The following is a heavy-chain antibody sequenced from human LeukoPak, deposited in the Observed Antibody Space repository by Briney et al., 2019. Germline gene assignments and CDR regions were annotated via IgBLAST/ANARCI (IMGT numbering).Heavy chain of an antibody. CDR2: INPNSGGT. J-gene: IGHJ4*02. Sequence: ASVKVSCKASGYTFTGYYMHWVRQARGQGLEWMGRINPNSGGTNYAQKFQGRVTMTRDTSISTAYMELSRLRSDDTAVYYCTYASGSYYYNYWGQGTLVTVSS. V-gene: IGHV1-2*06. CDR1: GYTFTGYY. CDR3: TYASGSYYYNY. D-gene: IGHD3-10*01.